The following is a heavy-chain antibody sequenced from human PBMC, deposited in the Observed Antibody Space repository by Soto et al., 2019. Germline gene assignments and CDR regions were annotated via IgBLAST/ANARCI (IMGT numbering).Heavy chain of an antibody. CDR1: GGSISSSSYY. CDR3: ARIAVAGEGGAYYYYGMDV. D-gene: IGHD6-19*01. Sequence: LSLTCTVSGGSISSSSYYWGWIRQPPGKGLEWIGSIYYSGSTYYNPSLKSRVTISVDTSKNQFSLKLSSVTAADTAVYYCARIAVAGEGGAYYYYGMDVWGQGTTVTVSS. CDR2: IYYSGST. J-gene: IGHJ6*02. V-gene: IGHV4-39*01.